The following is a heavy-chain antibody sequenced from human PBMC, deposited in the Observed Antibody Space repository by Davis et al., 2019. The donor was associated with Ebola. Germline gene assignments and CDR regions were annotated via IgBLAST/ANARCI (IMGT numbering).Heavy chain of an antibody. V-gene: IGHV3-23*01. Sequence: GESLKISCAASGFISSTYVMSWVRQAPGKGLEWVSTYGTSADTYYADSVKGRFTISRDNSKNTLYLQMNGLRVEDTAIYYCAKDNRNIWSEVWGQGTMVTVSS. CDR3: AKDNRNIWSEV. D-gene: IGHD2/OR15-2a*01. CDR2: GTSADT. CDR1: GFISSTYV. J-gene: IGHJ3*01.